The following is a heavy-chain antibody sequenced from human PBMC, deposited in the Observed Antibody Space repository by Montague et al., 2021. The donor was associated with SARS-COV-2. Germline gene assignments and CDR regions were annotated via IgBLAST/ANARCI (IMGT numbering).Heavy chain of an antibody. CDR2: IHHGGST. CDR3: ARLGDGVVPSPILGVGPYYTYYYIDV. D-gene: IGHD3-10*01. CDR1: GGSFSTSS. V-gene: IGHV4-34*01. Sequence: SETLSLTCAVHGGSFSTSSWNWIRQPPGKGLEWIGEIHHGGSTNYNPSLKSRVTISADTSKNQFSLKLTSVAAADTAVYYCARLGDGVVPSPILGVGPYYTYYYIDVWGKGTTVTVSS. J-gene: IGHJ6*03.